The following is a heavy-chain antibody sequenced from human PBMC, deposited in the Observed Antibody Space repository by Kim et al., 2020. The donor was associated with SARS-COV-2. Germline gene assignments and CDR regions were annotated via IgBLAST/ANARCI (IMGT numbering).Heavy chain of an antibody. CDR3: ATSSGYYPGYFDY. CDR2: ISGSGGST. Sequence: GGSLRLSCAASGFTFSSYAMSWVRQAPGKGLEWVSAISGSGGSTYYADSVKGRFTISRDNSKNTLYLQMNSLRAEDTAVYYCATSSGYYPGYFDYWGQGTLVTVSS. J-gene: IGHJ4*02. D-gene: IGHD3-22*01. CDR1: GFTFSSYA. V-gene: IGHV3-23*01.